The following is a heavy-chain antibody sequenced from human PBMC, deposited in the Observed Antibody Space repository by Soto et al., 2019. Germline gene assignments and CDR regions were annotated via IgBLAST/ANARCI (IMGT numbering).Heavy chain of an antibody. CDR2: IWYGGSKK. CDR1: GFTFSSYG. D-gene: IGHD3-9*01. Sequence: QVQLVESGGGVVQPGRSLRLSCAASGFTFSSYGMHWVRQAPGKGLEWVAVIWYGGSKKYYADSVKGRFTISRDNSKSTLYLQMNSLRAEDTAVYYCARSARDPYAILTGYYDWGQGTLVTVSS. V-gene: IGHV3-33*01. J-gene: IGHJ4*02. CDR3: ARSARDPYAILTGYYD.